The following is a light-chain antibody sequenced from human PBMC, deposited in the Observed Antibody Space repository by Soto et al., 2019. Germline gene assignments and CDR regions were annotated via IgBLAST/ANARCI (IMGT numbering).Light chain of an antibody. CDR1: QNVNSS. V-gene: IGKV3-15*01. J-gene: IGKJ2*01. Sequence: EVVMTQSPATLSVSPGERATLSCRASQNVNSSLAWYQQKPGQAPRLLISGASTRASGVPSRFSGSGSGTEFTLTISGLPSEDFAVYYCQQYNNWPRTFGQGTNLEI. CDR2: GAS. CDR3: QQYNNWPRT.